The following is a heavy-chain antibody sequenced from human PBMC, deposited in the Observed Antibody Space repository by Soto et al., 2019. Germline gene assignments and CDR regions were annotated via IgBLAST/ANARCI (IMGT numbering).Heavy chain of an antibody. J-gene: IGHJ4*02. CDR3: ARDRASGSFDY. V-gene: IGHV7-4-1*01. Sequence: SVKVSCGGSGYSFTRYSINWLRQAPVQGSEWMGWINPNTGKPTYDQGFTGRFVFSVDTSVSTVYLQISSLKADDSAVYYCARDRASGSFDYWGQGTQVTVSS. CDR2: INPNTGKP. D-gene: IGHD1-26*01. CDR1: GYSFTRYS.